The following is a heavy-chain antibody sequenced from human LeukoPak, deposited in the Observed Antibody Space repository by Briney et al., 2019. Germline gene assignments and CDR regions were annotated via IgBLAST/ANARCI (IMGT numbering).Heavy chain of an antibody. D-gene: IGHD1/OR15-1a*01. CDR1: GGSISTNC. V-gene: IGHV4-39*01. CDR2: ISYGGNT. J-gene: IGHJ6*03. CDR3: ARPRTGPLYYMDI. Sequence: SETLSLTCTVSGGSISTNCWGWIRQPPGKGLEWIGTISYGGNTFFNPSLKSRVTLSVDTSRNQFSLSLKSVTAADTGIYYCARPRTGPLYYMDIWGKGTTVTVSS.